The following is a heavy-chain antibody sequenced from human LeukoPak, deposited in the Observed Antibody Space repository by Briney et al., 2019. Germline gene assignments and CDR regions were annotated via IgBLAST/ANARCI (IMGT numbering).Heavy chain of an antibody. CDR1: GYTFTSQG. D-gene: IGHD3-3*02. CDR3: AREWSHFGDY. Sequence: ASVKVSCKTSGYTFTSQGIYWVRQAPGQGPEYMGWISPYNGNTNYAQKLQGRVFMTTDTSTNTAYMELRSLRSDDTAVYYCAREWSHFGDYWGQGALVTVSS. V-gene: IGHV1-18*01. J-gene: IGHJ4*02. CDR2: ISPYNGNT.